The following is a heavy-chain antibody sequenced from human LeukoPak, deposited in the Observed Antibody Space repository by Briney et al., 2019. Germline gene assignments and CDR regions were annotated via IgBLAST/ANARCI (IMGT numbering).Heavy chain of an antibody. J-gene: IGHJ6*03. Sequence: SGPTLVNPTQTLTLTCTFSGFSLSTSGVGVGWIRQPPGKALEWPALIYWNDDKRYSPSLKSRLTITKDTSKNQVVLTMTNMDPVDTATYYCAHGSGSGSYYYYYYYMDVWGKGTTVTVSS. CDR1: GFSLSTSGVG. CDR3: AHGSGSGSYYYYYYYMDV. D-gene: IGHD3-10*01. V-gene: IGHV2-5*01. CDR2: IYWNDDK.